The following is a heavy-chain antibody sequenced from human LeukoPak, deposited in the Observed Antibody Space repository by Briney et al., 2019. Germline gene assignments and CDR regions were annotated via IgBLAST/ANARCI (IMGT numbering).Heavy chain of an antibody. Sequence: GGSLRLSCAASGFTFSRYWMHWVRQAPGKGLEWVSYISSSGSTIYYADSVKGRFTISRDNAKNSLYLQMNSLRAEDTAVYYCAELGITMIGGVWGKGTTVTISS. CDR2: ISSSGSTI. V-gene: IGHV3-48*03. D-gene: IGHD3-10*02. CDR3: AELGITMIGGV. J-gene: IGHJ6*04. CDR1: GFTFSRYW.